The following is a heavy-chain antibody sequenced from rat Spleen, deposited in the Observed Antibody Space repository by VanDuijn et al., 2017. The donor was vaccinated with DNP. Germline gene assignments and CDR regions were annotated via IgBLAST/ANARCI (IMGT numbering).Heavy chain of an antibody. CDR3: ARWVRYFDT. V-gene: IGHV3-1*01. D-gene: IGHD1-1*01. CDR1: GFSLTSYS. Sequence: VQLKESGPGLVQPSQTLSLTCTVSGFSLTSYSVSWVRQPPGKGLEWMGYISYSGSIRYNPSLTSRVSITRDTSTNQFFLQLNSVTTEDTATYYCARWVRYFDTWGQGVMVTVSS. J-gene: IGHJ2*01. CDR2: ISYSGSI.